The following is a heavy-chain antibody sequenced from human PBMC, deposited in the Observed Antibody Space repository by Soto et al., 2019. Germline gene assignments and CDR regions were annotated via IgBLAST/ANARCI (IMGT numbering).Heavy chain of an antibody. Sequence: GGSLRLSCAASGFTFISYGMHWVLQAPGKGLEWVAVISYDGSNKYYADSVKGRFTISRDNSKNTLYLQMNSLRAEDTAVYYCATQGYYYDSSGYYSFSAYWGQGTLVTVSS. CDR1: GFTFISYG. V-gene: IGHV3-30*03. J-gene: IGHJ4*02. D-gene: IGHD3-22*01. CDR3: ATQGYYYDSSGYYSFSAY. CDR2: ISYDGSNK.